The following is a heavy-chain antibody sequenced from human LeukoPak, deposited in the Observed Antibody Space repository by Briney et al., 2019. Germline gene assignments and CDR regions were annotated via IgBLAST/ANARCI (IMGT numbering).Heavy chain of an antibody. CDR1: GFIFTRDS. J-gene: IGHJ6*03. D-gene: IGHD3-3*01. Sequence: PGGSLRLSCAASGFIFTRDSMNWVRQAPGKGLEWVAYINGGGSPIYYVDSVRGRFTISRDNADNSLYLHMNSLRAEDTAVYYCARDPYDFWSGYSLNYYYYYYMDVWGKGTTVTVSS. CDR3: ARDPYDFWSGYSLNYYYYYYMDV. V-gene: IGHV3-48*01. CDR2: INGGGSPI.